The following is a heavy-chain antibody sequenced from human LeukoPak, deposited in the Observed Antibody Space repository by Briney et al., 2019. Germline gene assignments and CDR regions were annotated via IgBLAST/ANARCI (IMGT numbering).Heavy chain of an antibody. Sequence: SETLSLTCTVSGVSVNSQNYYWNWIRQPPGKGLEWIGYIYNNVRTNYNPSLKSRVAIFVDTSTNQFSLRLSSVIAADTAVYYCAGLGPHRPLDYWGQGTLVTVSS. CDR3: AGLGPHRPLDY. CDR1: GVSVNSQNYY. J-gene: IGHJ4*02. D-gene: IGHD3/OR15-3a*01. V-gene: IGHV4-61*01. CDR2: IYNNVRT.